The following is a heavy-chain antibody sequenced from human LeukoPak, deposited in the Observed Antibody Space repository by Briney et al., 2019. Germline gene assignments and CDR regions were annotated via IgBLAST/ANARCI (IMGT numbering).Heavy chain of an antibody. V-gene: IGHV4-4*07. J-gene: IGHJ4*02. CDR2: IYTSGST. CDR3: ARSYDYVWGSYRYPFDY. CDR1: GGSISSYY. D-gene: IGHD3-16*02. Sequence: SETLSLTCTVSGGSISSYYWSWIRQPAGKGLEWIGRIYTSGSTNYNPSLKSRVTISLDTSKKQLSLKLSSVTAADTAVYYCARSYDYVWGSYRYPFDYWGQGTLVTVSS.